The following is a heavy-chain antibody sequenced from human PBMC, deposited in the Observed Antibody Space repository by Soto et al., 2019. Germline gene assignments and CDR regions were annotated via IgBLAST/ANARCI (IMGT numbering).Heavy chain of an antibody. J-gene: IGHJ6*03. CDR2: IYYSGST. CDR3: ARGYSGYDITSYYMDV. Sequence: QVQLQESGPGLVKPSETLSLTCTVSGGSISSYYWSWIRQPPGKGLEWIGYIYYSGSTNYNPSLKSRVNISVDTSKNQFSLQLSSVTAADTAVYYCARGYSGYDITSYYMDVWGKGTTVTVSS. CDR1: GGSISSYY. V-gene: IGHV4-59*01. D-gene: IGHD5-12*01.